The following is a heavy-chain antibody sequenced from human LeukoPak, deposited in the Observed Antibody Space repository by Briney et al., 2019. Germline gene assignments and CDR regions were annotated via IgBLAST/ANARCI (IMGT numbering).Heavy chain of an antibody. Sequence: ASVKVSCKPSGYTFTALYIHWVRQAPGQGLEWMGWIDPNSGGTISAQKFQGRVTMTKDTSISTVYMELNSLKSDDTAVYYCARDRYYGSGSYYDNWFDPWGQGTLVTVSS. CDR3: ARDRYYGSGSYYDNWFDP. D-gene: IGHD3-10*01. V-gene: IGHV1-2*02. CDR1: GYTFTALY. J-gene: IGHJ5*02. CDR2: IDPNSGGT.